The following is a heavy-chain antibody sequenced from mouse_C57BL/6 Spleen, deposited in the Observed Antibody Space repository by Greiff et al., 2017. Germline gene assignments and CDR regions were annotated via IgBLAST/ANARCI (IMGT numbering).Heavy chain of an antibody. V-gene: IGHV1-82*01. CDR3: ARDWPDY. D-gene: IGHD4-1*01. Sequence: VQLQQSGPELVKPGASVKISCKASGYAFSSSWMNWVKQRPGKGLEWIGRIYPGDGDTNYNGKFKGKATLTADKSSSTAYLQLSSLTSEDSAVYFCARDWPDYWGQGTTLTVSS. CDR2: IYPGDGDT. J-gene: IGHJ2*01. CDR1: GYAFSSSW.